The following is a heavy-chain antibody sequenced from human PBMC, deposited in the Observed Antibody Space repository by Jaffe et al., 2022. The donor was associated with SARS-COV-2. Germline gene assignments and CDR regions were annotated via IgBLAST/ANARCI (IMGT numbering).Heavy chain of an antibody. D-gene: IGHD3-16*02. CDR2: IYYSGST. J-gene: IGHJ5*02. CDR1: GGSISSGDYY. V-gene: IGHV4-30-4*01. CDR3: ARGHDYVWGSYRGQGEPYNWFDP. Sequence: QVQLQESGPGLVKPSQTLSLTCTVSGGSISSGDYYWSWIRQPPGKGLEWIGYIYYSGSTYYNPSLKSRVTISVDTSKNQFSLKLSSVTAADTAVYYCARGHDYVWGSYRGQGEPYNWFDPWGQGTLVTVSS.